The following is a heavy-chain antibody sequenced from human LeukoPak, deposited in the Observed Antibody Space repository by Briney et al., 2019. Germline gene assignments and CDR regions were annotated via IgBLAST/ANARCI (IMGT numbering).Heavy chain of an antibody. CDR3: AGVDAAMPDAFDI. Sequence: PGGSLRLSCAASGFTFTRYWMSWVRQAPGKGLEWVANINENGSEKKYLDSVKGRFTISRDNSKNTLYLQMNSLRADDTAVYYCAGVDAAMPDAFDIWGQGTTVTVSS. D-gene: IGHD5-18*01. CDR2: INENGSEK. CDR1: GFTFTRYW. V-gene: IGHV3-7*04. J-gene: IGHJ3*02.